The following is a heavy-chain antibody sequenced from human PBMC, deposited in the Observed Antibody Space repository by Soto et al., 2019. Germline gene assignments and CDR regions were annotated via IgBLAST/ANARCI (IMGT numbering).Heavy chain of an antibody. CDR1: GGSINSGNYY. D-gene: IGHD1-1*01. J-gene: IGHJ4*02. Sequence: QVQLQESGPGLVKPSQTLSLTCTVSGGSINSGNYYWSWIRQHPGKGLEWIGYIYYSSSTYYNPSLKSRVSISLDTSKTQFSLKLNSVTAADTAVYCCAIDAGRGEGYITVAFWGQGTLVTASS. CDR3: AIDAGRGEGYITVAF. CDR2: IYYSSST. V-gene: IGHV4-31*03.